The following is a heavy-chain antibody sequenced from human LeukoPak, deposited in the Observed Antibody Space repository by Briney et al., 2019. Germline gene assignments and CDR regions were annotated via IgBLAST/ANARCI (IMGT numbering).Heavy chain of an antibody. V-gene: IGHV1-18*01. J-gene: IGHJ3*02. CDR3: ARDRWSSSSSEGALDI. CDR2: ISAYNGNK. Sequence: GASVKVSCKASGYTFTNYGISWVRQAPGQGLDWMGWISAYNGNKVYAQELQGRVTMTTDTSTSTAYMKLRSLRSDDTAVYYCARDRWSSSSSEGALDIWGQGTMVTVSS. CDR1: GYTFTNYG. D-gene: IGHD6-6*01.